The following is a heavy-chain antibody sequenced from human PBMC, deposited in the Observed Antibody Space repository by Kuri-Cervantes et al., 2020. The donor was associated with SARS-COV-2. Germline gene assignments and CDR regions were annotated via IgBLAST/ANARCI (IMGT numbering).Heavy chain of an antibody. CDR2: IHYSGST. J-gene: IGHJ3*02. Sequence: CTVSGGSISSSSYYWGWIRQPPGKGLEWIGSIHYSGSTYYNPSLKSRFTISLDTSKSQFSLKLSSVTAADTAVYYCARRGLGFRDHAFDIWGQGTMVTVSS. CDR1: GGSISSSSYY. CDR3: ARRGLGFRDHAFDI. D-gene: IGHD3-10*01. V-gene: IGHV4-39*01.